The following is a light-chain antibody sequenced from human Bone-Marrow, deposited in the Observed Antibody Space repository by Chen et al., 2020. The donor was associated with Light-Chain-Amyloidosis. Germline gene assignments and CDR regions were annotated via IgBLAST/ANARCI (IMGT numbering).Light chain of an antibody. Sequence: SYVLTQPSSVSVAPGQTATIACGGNNIGSTSVHWYQQTPGQAPLLVFYDDSDRPSGIPERLSGSNSGNTATLTISRVEAGDEADYYCQVWERSSDRPVFGGGTKLTVL. CDR1: NIGSTS. CDR3: QVWERSSDRPV. V-gene: IGLV3-21*02. J-gene: IGLJ3*02. CDR2: DDS.